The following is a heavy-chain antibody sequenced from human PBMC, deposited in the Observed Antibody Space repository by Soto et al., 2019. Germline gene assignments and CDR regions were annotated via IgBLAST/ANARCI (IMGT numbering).Heavy chain of an antibody. CDR3: AKRRSGNPDDWFDP. Sequence: GESLKISCKGSGYTFTSYWIAWVRQMPGKGLEWMGIIYPGDSDTRYSPSFQGQVTISADKSINTAYLQWISLKASDTAMYYCAKRRSGNPDDWFDPWGQGTLVTVSS. J-gene: IGHJ5*02. D-gene: IGHD2-15*01. CDR1: GYTFTSYW. V-gene: IGHV5-51*01. CDR2: IYPGDSDT.